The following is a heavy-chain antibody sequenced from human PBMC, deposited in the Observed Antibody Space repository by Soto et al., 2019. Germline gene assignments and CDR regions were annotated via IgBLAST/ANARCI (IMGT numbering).Heavy chain of an antibody. D-gene: IGHD3-22*01. V-gene: IGHV3-30-3*01. Sequence: GGSLRLSCAASGFIFNSYAMHWVRQAPGKGLEWATVVSYDGSRKYYTDSVRGRFTISRDNSKNTLYLQMNSLRPEDTAVYYCGGQYSSGERAIDYWGQGTLVTVSS. CDR1: GFIFNSYA. CDR3: GGQYSSGERAIDY. J-gene: IGHJ4*02. CDR2: VSYDGSRK.